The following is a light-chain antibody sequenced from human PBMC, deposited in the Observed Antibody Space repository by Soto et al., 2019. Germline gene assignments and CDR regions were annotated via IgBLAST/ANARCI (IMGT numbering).Light chain of an antibody. CDR1: QSISTN. J-gene: IGKJ4*01. CDR2: GAA. Sequence: EIVMTQSPATLSVSPGARATLSCRASQSISTNLAWYQRKPGQSPSLLVYGAATRATGVPARFSGSGSGTQFTLTINSLQSEDFAVYYCQRYNNWPLTFGGGTKVENK. V-gene: IGKV3-15*01. CDR3: QRYNNWPLT.